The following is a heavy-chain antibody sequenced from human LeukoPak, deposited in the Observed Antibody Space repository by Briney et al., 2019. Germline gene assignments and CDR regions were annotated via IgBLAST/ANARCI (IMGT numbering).Heavy chain of an antibody. V-gene: IGHV3-23*01. CDR2: ISAGSDHI. D-gene: IGHD6-19*01. Sequence: PGGSLRLSCAASGFTFSSHAMSWVRQAPGQGLEWVSAISAGSDHIYYAVSVQGRFTISRDNSKNTLYLQMNSLRAEDTAIYYCAKDSSGNDWGQGTLVTVAS. J-gene: IGHJ4*02. CDR3: AKDSSGND. CDR1: GFTFSSHA.